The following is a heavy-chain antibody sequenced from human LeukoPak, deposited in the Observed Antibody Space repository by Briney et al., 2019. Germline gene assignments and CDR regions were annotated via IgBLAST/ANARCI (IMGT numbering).Heavy chain of an antibody. D-gene: IGHD6-19*01. J-gene: IGHJ3*02. CDR1: GFTFSDYY. V-gene: IGHV3-11*06. CDR3: ARAVWPVHSSGLDAFDI. CDR2: ISSTSSYT. Sequence: GGSLRLSCAASGFTFSDYYMSWIRQAPGKGLEWVSYISSTSSYTNYADSVKGRFTISRDNAKNSLYLQMNSLRAEDTAVYYCARAVWPVHSSGLDAFDIWGQGTMVTVSS.